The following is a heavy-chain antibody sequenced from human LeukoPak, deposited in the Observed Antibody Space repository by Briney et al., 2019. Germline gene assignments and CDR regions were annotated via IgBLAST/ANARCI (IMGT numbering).Heavy chain of an antibody. CDR2: IYPGDSDT. Sequence: GEPLKISCKGSGYSFTSYCIGWVRQMPGKGLEWMGIIYPGDSDTRYSPSFQGQVTISADKSISTAYLQWSSLKASDTAMYYCARHLGIAAAGRYYYYYYMDVWGKGTTVTVSS. J-gene: IGHJ6*03. CDR1: GYSFTSYC. D-gene: IGHD6-13*01. CDR3: ARHLGIAAAGRYYYYYYMDV. V-gene: IGHV5-51*01.